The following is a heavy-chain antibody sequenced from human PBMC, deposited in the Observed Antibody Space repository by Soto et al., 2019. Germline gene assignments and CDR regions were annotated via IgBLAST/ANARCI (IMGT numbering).Heavy chain of an antibody. V-gene: IGHV4-59*01. D-gene: IGHD4-17*01. CDR1: GGSISSYY. Sequence: QVQLQESGPGLVKPSETLSLTCSVSGGSISSYYWTWIRQPPGKGLEWIGYIYYSGGTNYNPSLKSRVTISVDTSKNQFSRKLSSVTAADTAVYYWARVRNYGDAAPFDPWGQGTLVTVSS. CDR3: ARVRNYGDAAPFDP. J-gene: IGHJ5*02. CDR2: IYYSGGT.